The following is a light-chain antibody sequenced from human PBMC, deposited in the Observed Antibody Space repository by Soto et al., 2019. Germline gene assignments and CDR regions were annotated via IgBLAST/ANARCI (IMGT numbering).Light chain of an antibody. V-gene: IGKV4-1*01. Sequence: IVMTQSQDYLAVSLGERATINCKSSQSVLYSSNNKNYLAWYQQKPGQPPKLLIYWASTRESGVPDRFSGSGSGTDFTLTISSLQAEDVAVYYCQQYYSTPPTFGQGTKVDI. J-gene: IGKJ1*01. CDR2: WAS. CDR1: QSVLYSSNNKNY. CDR3: QQYYSTPPT.